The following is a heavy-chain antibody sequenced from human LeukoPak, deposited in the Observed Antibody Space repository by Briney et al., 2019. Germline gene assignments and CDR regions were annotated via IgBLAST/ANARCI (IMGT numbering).Heavy chain of an antibody. Sequence: SETLSLTCTVSGGSISSSSYHWGWIRQPPGKGLEWIGNLYYSGSTYYNPSLRSRVTISVDTSKNQFSLKLTSVTAADTAVYYCARRHDGEFDYWGQGTLVTVSS. J-gene: IGHJ4*02. V-gene: IGHV4-39*01. CDR3: ARRHDGEFDY. CDR2: LYYSGST. CDR1: GGSISSSSYH. D-gene: IGHD3-10*01.